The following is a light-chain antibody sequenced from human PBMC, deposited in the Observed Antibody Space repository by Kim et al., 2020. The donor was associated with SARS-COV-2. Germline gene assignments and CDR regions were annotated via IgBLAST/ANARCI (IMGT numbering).Light chain of an antibody. J-gene: IGKJ2*01. CDR1: QSITL. V-gene: IGKV1-5*01. CDR3: QHYDRYPYT. CDR2: QAS. Sequence: DIHMTQSPSTLSASVGDRVTITCRASQSITLLAWYQQKPGKAPKLLIYQASTLESGVPSRFSGSGSGTEFSLTISSLQPDDFATYHCQHYDRYPYTFGQGTKLEMK.